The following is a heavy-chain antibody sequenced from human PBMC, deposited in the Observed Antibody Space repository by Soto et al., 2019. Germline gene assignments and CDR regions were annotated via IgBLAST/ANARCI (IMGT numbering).Heavy chain of an antibody. CDR2: IWYDGSNK. J-gene: IGHJ4*02. CDR1: GFTFSRYG. V-gene: IGHV3-33*01. Sequence: QVQLVESGGGVVQPGRSLRLSCAASGFTFSRYGMHCVRQAPGKWLEWVAVIWYDGSNKYYADSVKGRFTISRDNSKNTLYLQMNSLRDEDTAVYYCARDDEGTDYWGQGTLVTVSS. CDR3: ARDDEGTDY.